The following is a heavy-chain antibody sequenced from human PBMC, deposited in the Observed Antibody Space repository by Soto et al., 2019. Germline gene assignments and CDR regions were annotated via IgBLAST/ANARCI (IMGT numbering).Heavy chain of an antibody. CDR3: ARSSSGSQDY. D-gene: IGHD2-15*01. Sequence: QVQLVESGGGVVQPGRCLRLSCAASGFTFSGYAMHWVRQAPGKGLEWVAVISYDGGTEYYADSVKGRFTISRDNSKSTLYLQMNSLRPEDTAVYYCARSSSGSQDYWGQGTLVTVSS. V-gene: IGHV3-30-3*01. CDR1: GFTFSGYA. CDR2: ISYDGGTE. J-gene: IGHJ4*02.